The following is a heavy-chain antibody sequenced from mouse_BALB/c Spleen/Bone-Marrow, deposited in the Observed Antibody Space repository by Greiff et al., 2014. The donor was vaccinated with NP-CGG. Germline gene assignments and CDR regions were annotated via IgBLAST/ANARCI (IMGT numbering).Heavy chain of an antibody. Sequence: EVMLVESGGGLVQPGGSLKLSCAASGFTFSSYTMSWVRQTPEKRLDWVAYISNGGGSTYYPDTVKGRFTISRDNAKNTLYLQMSSLKSEDTAMYYCARGNGFAYWGQGTLLTVST. CDR1: GFTFSSYT. J-gene: IGHJ3*01. CDR2: ISNGGGST. V-gene: IGHV5-12-2*01. CDR3: ARGNGFAY.